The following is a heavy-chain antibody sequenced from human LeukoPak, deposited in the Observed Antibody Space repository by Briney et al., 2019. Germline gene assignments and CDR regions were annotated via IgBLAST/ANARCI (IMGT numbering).Heavy chain of an antibody. Sequence: GESLKISCKGSGYSFTSYWIGWVRQMPGKGLEWMGIIYPGDSDTRYSPSFQGQVTISADKSISTAYLQWSSLKASDTAMYYCARPPSSSWQNWYFDLWGRGTLVPVSS. CDR1: GYSFTSYW. CDR2: IYPGDSDT. D-gene: IGHD6-13*01. CDR3: ARPPSSSWQNWYFDL. J-gene: IGHJ2*01. V-gene: IGHV5-51*03.